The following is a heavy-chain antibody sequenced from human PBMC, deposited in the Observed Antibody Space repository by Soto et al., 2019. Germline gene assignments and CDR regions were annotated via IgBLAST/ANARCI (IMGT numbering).Heavy chain of an antibody. J-gene: IGHJ4*02. CDR3: ARETDIGANGYFDS. D-gene: IGHD2-15*01. Sequence: PGGSLRLSCAASGFTFSYFSMNWVRQAPGRGLERVSYISTSSNSIYYGDSVKGRFTISRDNAKNSLFLQMNSLRDEDTAVYFCARETDIGANGYFDSWGQGTLVTVYS. CDR2: ISTSSNSI. V-gene: IGHV3-48*02. CDR1: GFTFSYFS.